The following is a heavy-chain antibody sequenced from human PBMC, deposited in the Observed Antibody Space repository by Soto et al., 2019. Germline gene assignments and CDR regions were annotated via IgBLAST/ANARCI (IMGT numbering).Heavy chain of an antibody. CDR2: TYYGASS. Sequence: PSETLSLTCAVSGYSISSGYYWGWIRQPPGKGLEWLGTTYYGASSYYNPSLRSRITILLDASTNQLSLKLSSVTAADTAVYFCVRVAGSASWYETDSWGQGILVTVPQ. J-gene: IGHJ4*02. CDR3: VRVAGSASWYETDS. V-gene: IGHV4-38-2*01. D-gene: IGHD6-13*01. CDR1: GYSISSGYY.